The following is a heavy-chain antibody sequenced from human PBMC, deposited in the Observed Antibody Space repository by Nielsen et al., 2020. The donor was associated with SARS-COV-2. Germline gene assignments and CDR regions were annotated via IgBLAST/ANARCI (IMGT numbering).Heavy chain of an antibody. Sequence: ASVKVSCKASGFTFNRYYMHWVRQAPGQGLEWMGLINPTNGGTTYAQKFLGTVTMTRDTSTSTVYMELSSLRFDDTAVYFCARFSDYESLQYGLDVWGQGTTVTVSS. CDR1: GFTFNRYY. CDR2: INPTNGGT. CDR3: ARFSDYESLQYGLDV. V-gene: IGHV1-46*02. J-gene: IGHJ6*02. D-gene: IGHD3-16*01.